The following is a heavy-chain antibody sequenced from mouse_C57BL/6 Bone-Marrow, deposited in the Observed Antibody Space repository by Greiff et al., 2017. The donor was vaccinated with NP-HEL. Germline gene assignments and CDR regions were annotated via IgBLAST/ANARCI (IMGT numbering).Heavy chain of an antibody. V-gene: IGHV1-81*01. CDR3: ARVMCPRGGYYAMDY. Sequence: QVQLQQSGAELARPGASVKLSCKASGYTFTSYGISWVKQRTGQGLEWIGEIYPRSGNTYYNEKFKGKATLTADKSSSTAYMELRSLTSEDSAVYFCARVMCPRGGYYAMDYWGQGTSATVSS. CDR2: IYPRSGNT. CDR1: GYTFTSYG. J-gene: IGHJ4*01.